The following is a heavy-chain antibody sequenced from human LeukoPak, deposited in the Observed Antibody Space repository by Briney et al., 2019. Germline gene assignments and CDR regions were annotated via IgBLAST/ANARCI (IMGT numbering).Heavy chain of an antibody. CDR3: ARRYCSSTSCYLYPRDV. D-gene: IGHD2-2*01. V-gene: IGHV4-34*01. CDR2: INHSGST. Sequence: SETLSLTCAVYGGSFSGYYWSWIRQPPGKGLEWIGEINHSGSTNYNPSLKSRVTISVDTSKNQFSLKLSSVTAADTAVYYCARRYCSSTSCYLYPRDVWGKGTTVTVSS. CDR1: GGSFSGYY. J-gene: IGHJ6*03.